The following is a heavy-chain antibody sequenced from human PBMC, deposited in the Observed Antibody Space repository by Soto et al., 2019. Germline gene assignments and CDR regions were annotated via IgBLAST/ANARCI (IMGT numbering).Heavy chain of an antibody. J-gene: IGHJ4*02. CDR2: ISAYNGNT. CDR1: GYTFTSYG. Sequence: ASVKVSCKASGYTFTSYGISWVRQAPGQGLEWMGWISAYNGNTNYAQKLQGRVTMTTDTSTSTAYMELRSLRSDDTAVYYCARDVVVPAAKGYFDYWGQGTLVTVSS. D-gene: IGHD2-2*01. CDR3: ARDVVVPAAKGYFDY. V-gene: IGHV1-18*01.